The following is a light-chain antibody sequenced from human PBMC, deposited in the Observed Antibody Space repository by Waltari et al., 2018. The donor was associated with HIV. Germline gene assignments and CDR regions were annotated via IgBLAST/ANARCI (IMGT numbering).Light chain of an antibody. V-gene: IGLV2-23*02. CDR1: RADVGAYDL. CDR3: CSYAGSGTFVV. J-gene: IGLJ2*01. Sequence: QSALTQPASVSGSPGQSITISCTGTRADVGAYDLVSWYQQIPGKAPNLILFDVHERPSGVSHRYSGSRSGNTASLTISGLQSEDEADYYCCSYAGSGTFVVFGGGTRLTV. CDR2: DVH.